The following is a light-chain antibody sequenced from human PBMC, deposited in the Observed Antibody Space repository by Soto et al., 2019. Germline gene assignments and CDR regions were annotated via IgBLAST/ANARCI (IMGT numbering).Light chain of an antibody. V-gene: IGKV3D-15*01. Sequence: EIVMTQSPATLAVSPGDTATLSCRASQSLGGNLAWYQQKPGQAPRLLIYGASSRATGIPDRFSGSGSGTDFTLTISRLEPEDFAVYYCHQYDSWTFGQGTKVDIK. CDR1: QSLGGN. J-gene: IGKJ1*01. CDR3: HQYDSWT. CDR2: GAS.